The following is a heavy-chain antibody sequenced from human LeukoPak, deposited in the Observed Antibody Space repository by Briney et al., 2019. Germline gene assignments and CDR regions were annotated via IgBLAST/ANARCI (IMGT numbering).Heavy chain of an antibody. CDR3: ARRGFSSSWTGAAY. CDR1: GFTSSIYA. D-gene: IGHD6-13*01. Sequence: PGGSLRLSCAASGFTSSIYAMSWVRQAPGKGLEWVSTISDGDGNTYYADSVKGRFSVSRDSSKNTLYLQMNSLRGEDTAVYYCARRGFSSSWTGAAYWGQGTLVAVSS. J-gene: IGHJ4*02. V-gene: IGHV3-23*01. CDR2: ISDGDGNT.